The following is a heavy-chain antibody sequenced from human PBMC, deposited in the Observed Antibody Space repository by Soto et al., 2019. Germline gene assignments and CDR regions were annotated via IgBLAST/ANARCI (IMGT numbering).Heavy chain of an antibody. J-gene: IGHJ4*02. Sequence: SETLSLTCAVSGGSISSGGYSWSWIRQPPGKGLEWIGYIYHSGSTYYNPSLKSRVTISVDRSKNQFSLKLSSVTAADTAVYYCARAGDYDSSGYHFDYWGQGTLVTSPQ. CDR3: ARAGDYDSSGYHFDY. V-gene: IGHV4-30-2*01. CDR1: GGSISSGGYS. CDR2: IYHSGST. D-gene: IGHD3-22*01.